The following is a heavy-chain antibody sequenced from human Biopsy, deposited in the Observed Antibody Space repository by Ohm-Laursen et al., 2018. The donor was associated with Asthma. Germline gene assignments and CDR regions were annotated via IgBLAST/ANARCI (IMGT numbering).Heavy chain of an antibody. Sequence: GASVKVSCKASGGTFNYAITWVRQAPGQGLEWMGGIIPIFGTTNCAQKFKGRVTITADESSSTAYMELSSLRSEDTAVYYCASETGHSYGSGSEYYFDYWGLGTLVTVSS. CDR2: IIPIFGTT. J-gene: IGHJ4*02. V-gene: IGHV1-69*13. D-gene: IGHD3-10*01. CDR3: ASETGHSYGSGSEYYFDY. CDR1: GGTFNYA.